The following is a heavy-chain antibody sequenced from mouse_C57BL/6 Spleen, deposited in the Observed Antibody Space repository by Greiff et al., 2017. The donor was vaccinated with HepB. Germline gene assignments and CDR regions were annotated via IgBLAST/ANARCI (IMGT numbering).Heavy chain of an antibody. CDR1: GYTFTDYY. D-gene: IGHD4-1*01. Sequence: EVQLQQSGPVLVKPGASVKMSCKASGYTFTDYYMNWVKQSHGKSLEWIGVINPYNGGTSYNQKFKGKATLTVDKSSSTAYMELNSLTSEDSAVYYCAREAGTFDYWGQGTTLTVSS. V-gene: IGHV1-19*01. J-gene: IGHJ2*01. CDR3: AREAGTFDY. CDR2: INPYNGGT.